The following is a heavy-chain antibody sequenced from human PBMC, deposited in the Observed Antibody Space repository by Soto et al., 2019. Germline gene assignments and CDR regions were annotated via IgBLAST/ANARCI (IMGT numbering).Heavy chain of an antibody. D-gene: IGHD6-19*01. Sequence: GGSLRLSCAASGFTFSSYWMHWVRQAPGKGLEWVSRINSSRSSTSYADSVKGRFTISRDNAKNTLYLQMNRLRAEDTAVYYCARDAISSGWFEYWGQGTLVTVSS. J-gene: IGHJ1*01. V-gene: IGHV3-74*01. CDR1: GFTFSSYW. CDR3: ARDAISSGWFEY. CDR2: INSSRSST.